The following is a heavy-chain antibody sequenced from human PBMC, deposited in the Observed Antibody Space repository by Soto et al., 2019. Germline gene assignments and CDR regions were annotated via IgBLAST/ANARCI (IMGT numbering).Heavy chain of an antibody. CDR1: GFKFSDFP. J-gene: IGHJ4*02. V-gene: IGHV3-23*01. CDR2: ITSGGST. D-gene: IGHD4-17*01. Sequence: VHLLQSGGSLVQPGGSLSLSCAASGFKFSDFPMSWVRQAPGKGLEWVAAITSGGSTYYADSVKGRFTISRDNYMNTLYLKINSLRVEDAAVYYCAKAPYANSDFWGQGTLVTVSS. CDR3: AKAPYANSDF.